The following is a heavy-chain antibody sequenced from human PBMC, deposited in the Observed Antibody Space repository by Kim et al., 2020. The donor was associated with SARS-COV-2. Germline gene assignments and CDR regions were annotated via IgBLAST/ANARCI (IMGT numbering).Heavy chain of an antibody. CDR1: GGTFSSYA. D-gene: IGHD5-18*01. CDR2: IIPIFGTA. CDR3: ASPPRGYSYGAYAFDI. J-gene: IGHJ3*02. V-gene: IGHV1-69*13. Sequence: SVKVSCKASGGTFSSYAISWVRQAPGQGLEWMGGIIPIFGTANYAQKFQGRVTITADESTSTAYMELSSLRSEDTAVYYCASPPRGYSYGAYAFDIWGQGTMVTVSS.